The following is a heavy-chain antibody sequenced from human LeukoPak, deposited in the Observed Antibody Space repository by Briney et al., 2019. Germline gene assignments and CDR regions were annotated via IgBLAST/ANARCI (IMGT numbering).Heavy chain of an antibody. J-gene: IGHJ6*03. V-gene: IGHV3-49*04. CDR3: TRFWSGYSGFFYYYMDV. CDR1: GFTFRDYS. D-gene: IGHD3-3*01. CDR2: IRSRVYGGTI. Sequence: GGSLRLSCTGSGFTFRDYSFNWVRQAPGKGLEWVGFIRSRVYGGTIEYAASVKGRFTISRDDFKSIAYLQMNNLTTEDTAVYYCTRFWSGYSGFFYYYMDVWGKGTTVTVSS.